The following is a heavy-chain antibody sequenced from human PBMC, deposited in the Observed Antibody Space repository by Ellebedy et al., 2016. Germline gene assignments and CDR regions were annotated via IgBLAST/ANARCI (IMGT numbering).Heavy chain of an antibody. CDR2: MWYDGTKQ. J-gene: IGHJ4*02. CDR1: GYSFSSYA. V-gene: IGHV3-33*01. CDR3: ARAPATEYFFDY. Sequence: GESLKISCAASGYSFSSYAMHWVRQAPGKGLEWVAAMWYDGTKQYFADTVKGRFTLSRDNSKNTLYMEMNSLRVEDTAVYYCARAPATEYFFDYWGQGTLVTVSS.